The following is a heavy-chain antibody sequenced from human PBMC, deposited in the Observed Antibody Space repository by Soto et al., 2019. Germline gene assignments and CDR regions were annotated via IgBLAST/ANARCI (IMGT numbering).Heavy chain of an antibody. V-gene: IGHV1-18*01. CDR3: ARTQSGYDLDY. J-gene: IGHJ4*02. Sequence: GASVKVSCTASGYIFTRYGISCVRQAPGQGLEWMGWIRAYNGNTNYAQKLQGRVTMTTDTSTSTAYMELRSLRSEDTAVYYCARTQSGYDLDYWGQGTLVTVSS. D-gene: IGHD5-12*01. CDR2: IRAYNGNT. CDR1: GYIFTRYG.